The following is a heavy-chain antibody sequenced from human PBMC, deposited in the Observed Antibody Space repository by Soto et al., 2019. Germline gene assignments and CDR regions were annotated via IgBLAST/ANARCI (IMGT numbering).Heavy chain of an antibody. CDR2: IYSGGST. D-gene: IGHD2-15*01. CDR3: ARVGCSGGSCYDWFDP. Sequence: PGGSLRLSCAASGFTVSSNYMSWVRQAPGKGLEWVSVIYSGGSTYYADSVKGRFTISRDNSKNTLYLQMNSLRAEDTAVYYCARVGCSGGSCYDWFDPWGQGTLVTAPQ. V-gene: IGHV3-66*01. CDR1: GFTVSSNY. J-gene: IGHJ5*02.